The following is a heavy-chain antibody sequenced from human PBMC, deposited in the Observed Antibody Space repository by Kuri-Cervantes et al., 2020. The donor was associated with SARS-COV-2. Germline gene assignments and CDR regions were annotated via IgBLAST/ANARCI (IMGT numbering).Heavy chain of an antibody. CDR2: IYYSGST. Sequence: SETLSLTCTVSGGSISSYYWSWIRQPPGKGLEWIGSIYYSGSTYYNPSLKSRVTISVDTSKNQFSLKLSSVTAADTAVYYCARRGGSYYFWFDPWGQGTLVTVSS. D-gene: IGHD1-26*01. V-gene: IGHV4-59*05. CDR1: GGSISSYY. J-gene: IGHJ5*02. CDR3: ARRGGSYYFWFDP.